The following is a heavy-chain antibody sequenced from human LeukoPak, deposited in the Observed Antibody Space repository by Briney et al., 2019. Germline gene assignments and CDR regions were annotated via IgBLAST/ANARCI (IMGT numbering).Heavy chain of an antibody. V-gene: IGHV1-18*04. CDR2: ISAYNGNT. D-gene: IGHD3-10*01. CDR3: ARDYYGSGSLNWFDP. Sequence: ASVKVSRKASGYTFTSYGISWVRQAPGQGLEWMGWISAYNGNTNYAQKLQGRVTMTTDTSTSTAYMELRSLRSDDTAVYYCARDYYGSGSLNWFDPWGQGTLVTVSS. CDR1: GYTFTSYG. J-gene: IGHJ5*02.